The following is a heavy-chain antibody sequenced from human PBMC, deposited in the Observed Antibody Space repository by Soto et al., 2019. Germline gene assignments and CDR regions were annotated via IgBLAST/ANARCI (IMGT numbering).Heavy chain of an antibody. D-gene: IGHD3-3*01. V-gene: IGHV4-39*01. CDR2: IYYSGST. Sequence: QLQLQESGPGLVKPSETLSLTCTVSGGSISSSSYYWGWIRQPPGKGLEWIGSIYYSGSTYYNPSLKSRVTISVDTSKNQFSLKMRSVTAADTAVYYCASGPPKVVPAARPITIFGVVTQQEMSSSMGPDDYFDYWGQGTLVTVSS. CDR3: ASGPPKVVPAARPITIFGVVTQQEMSSSMGPDDYFDY. J-gene: IGHJ4*02. CDR1: GGSISSSSYY.